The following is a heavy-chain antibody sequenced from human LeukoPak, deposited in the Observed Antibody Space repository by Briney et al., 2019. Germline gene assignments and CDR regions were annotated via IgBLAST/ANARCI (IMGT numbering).Heavy chain of an antibody. CDR1: GGSISSSSYY. J-gene: IGHJ3*02. D-gene: IGHD4-11*01. V-gene: IGHV4-39*01. Sequence: SETLSLTCTVSGGSISSSSYYWGWIRQPPGKGLEWIGSIYYSGSTYYNPSLKSRVTISVDTSKNQFSLRLSSLSAADTAIYYCARFADTNYDAFDIWGQGTLVTVSS. CDR2: IYYSGST. CDR3: ARFADTNYDAFDI.